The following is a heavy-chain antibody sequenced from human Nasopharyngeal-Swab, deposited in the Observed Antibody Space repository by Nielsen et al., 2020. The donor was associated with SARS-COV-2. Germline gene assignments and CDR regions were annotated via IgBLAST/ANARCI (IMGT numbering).Heavy chain of an antibody. Sequence: GGSLRLSCAASGFTFAAYAMTWVRQAPGKGLEWVSSISESGGITYYADSVKGRFTISRDNSENTLYLQMNGLRAEDTAVYYCAKSVYDILTASDYWGQGTLVTVSS. CDR3: AKSVYDILTASDY. V-gene: IGHV3-23*01. J-gene: IGHJ4*02. CDR2: ISESGGIT. CDR1: GFTFAAYA. D-gene: IGHD3-9*01.